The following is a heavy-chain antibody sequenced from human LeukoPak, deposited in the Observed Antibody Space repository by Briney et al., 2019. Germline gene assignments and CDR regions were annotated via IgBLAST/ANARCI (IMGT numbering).Heavy chain of an antibody. J-gene: IGHJ4*02. V-gene: IGHV3-23*01. D-gene: IGHD2/OR15-2a*01. CDR1: GFIFSNYA. Sequence: GGSLRLSCAASGFIFSNYAMSWVRQAPGKGLQWVSAFSGSGGSTYYADSVKGRFTISRDNSRNTLYLQMNSLRAEDTVVYYCARSGLSRFGFWGQGTLVTVSS. CDR2: FSGSGGST. CDR3: ARSGLSRFGF.